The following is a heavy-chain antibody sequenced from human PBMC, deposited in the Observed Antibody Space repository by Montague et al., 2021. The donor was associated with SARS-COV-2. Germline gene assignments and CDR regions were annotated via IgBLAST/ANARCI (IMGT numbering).Heavy chain of an antibody. V-gene: IGHV4-39*01. CDR3: ASLPRITIFGVVIHFDY. CDR2: IYYSGST. J-gene: IGHJ4*02. Sequence: SETRSLTCTVSGGSISSSSYYWGWIRQPPGKGLEWIGSIYYSGSTYYNPSLKSRVTISVDTSKNQFSLKLSPVTAADTAVYYCASLPRITIFGVVIHFDYWGQGTLVTVSS. CDR1: GGSISSSSYY. D-gene: IGHD3-3*01.